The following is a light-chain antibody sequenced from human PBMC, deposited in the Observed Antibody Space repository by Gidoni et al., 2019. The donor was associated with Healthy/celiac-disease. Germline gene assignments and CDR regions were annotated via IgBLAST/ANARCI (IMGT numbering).Light chain of an antibody. Sequence: DIVMPQSPATLSVAPGERATLSCRASQSVSSNLAWYQQTPGQAPMLIIDGASNRATGIPARFSGSGSGTEFTLTISSLHSEDFAVYYCQQYNNWPSLTFGGGTKVEIK. V-gene: IGKV3-15*01. CDR2: GAS. J-gene: IGKJ4*01. CDR1: QSVSSN. CDR3: QQYNNWPSLT.